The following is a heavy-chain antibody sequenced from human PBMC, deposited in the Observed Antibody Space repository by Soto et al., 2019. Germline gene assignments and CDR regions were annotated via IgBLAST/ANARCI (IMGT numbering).Heavy chain of an antibody. D-gene: IGHD2-15*01. CDR2: ISGSGGST. CDR3: AKDPQKRYCSGGSCYTRAYYYYMDV. V-gene: IGHV3-23*01. CDR1: GFTFSSYA. J-gene: IGHJ6*03. Sequence: GGSLRLSCAASGFTFSSYAMSWVRQAPGKGLEWVSAISGSGGSTYYADSVKGRFTISRDNSKNTLYLQMNSLRAEDTAVYDCAKDPQKRYCSGGSCYTRAYYYYMDVWGKGTTVTVSS.